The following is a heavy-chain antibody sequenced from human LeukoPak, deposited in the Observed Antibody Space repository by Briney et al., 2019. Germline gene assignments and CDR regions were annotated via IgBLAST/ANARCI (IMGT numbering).Heavy chain of an antibody. J-gene: IGHJ6*03. CDR2: MSQSGPS. V-gene: IGHV4-39*07. CDR3: ARDGRGSGWALAFGANYYYYMDV. D-gene: IGHD3-16*01. Sequence: SETLSLTCSVSFGSVSSDTYFWGWVRQPPGKGLEWIGSMSQSGPSHYNPSLKSRVTMSVDTSKNHFSLKLRSLTAADTAVYFCARDGRGSGWALAFGANYYYYMDVWGRGTTVTVSS. CDR1: FGSVSSDTYF.